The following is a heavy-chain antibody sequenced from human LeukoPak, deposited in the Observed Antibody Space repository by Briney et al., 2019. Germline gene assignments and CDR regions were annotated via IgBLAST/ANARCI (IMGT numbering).Heavy chain of an antibody. V-gene: IGHV1-69*04. CDR2: IIPILDIA. J-gene: IGHJ4*02. Sequence: GASVKVSCKAPGDTFNSYAISWVRQAPGQGPEWMGRIIPILDIANYAQKFQGRVTIIADNSTTTAYMELSSLRSEDTAVYYCARDGQWLPPGPFDCWGQGTLVTVSS. CDR3: ARDGQWLPPGPFDC. CDR1: GDTFNSYA. D-gene: IGHD6-19*01.